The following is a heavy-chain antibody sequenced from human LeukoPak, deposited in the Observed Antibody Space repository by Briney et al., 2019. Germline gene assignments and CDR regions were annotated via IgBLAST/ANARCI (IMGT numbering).Heavy chain of an antibody. CDR1: GYSFTSYW. D-gene: IGHD6-13*01. Sequence: GESLKISCKAFGYSFTSYWIGWVRQMPGKGLEWMGIIYPGDSDTRYSPSFQGQVTISADKSISTAYLQWSSLKASDTAIYYYARTHSSSWPYSFDYWGQGTLVTVSS. V-gene: IGHV5-51*01. J-gene: IGHJ4*02. CDR3: ARTHSSSWPYSFDY. CDR2: IYPGDSDT.